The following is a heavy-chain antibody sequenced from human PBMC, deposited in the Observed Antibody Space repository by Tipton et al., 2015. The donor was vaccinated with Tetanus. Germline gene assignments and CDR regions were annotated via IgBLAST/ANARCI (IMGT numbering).Heavy chain of an antibody. CDR3: ARDLRGGRGAAFDI. Sequence: TLSLTCTVSGGSISSGGYSWSWIRQPPGKGLEWIGYIYRSGSTYYNPSLKSRVTISVDRSKNQFSRKLSSVTAADTAVYYCARDLRGGRGAAFDIWGLRTMVPVSP. J-gene: IGHJ3*02. D-gene: IGHD1-26*01. CDR2: IYRSGST. CDR1: GGSISSGGYS. V-gene: IGHV4-30-2*01.